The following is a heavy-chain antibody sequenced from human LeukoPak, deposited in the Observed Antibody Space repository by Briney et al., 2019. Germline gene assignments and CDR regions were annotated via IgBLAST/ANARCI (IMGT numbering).Heavy chain of an antibody. D-gene: IGHD3-3*01. CDR2: IYPGDSDT. J-gene: IGHJ3*02. Sequence: GESLKISCKGSGYSFTRYWIGWVRQMPGKGLEWMGIIYPGDSDTRYSPSFQGQVTISADKSISTAYLQWSSLKASDTAMYYCARQNGITIFGVVTSGAFDIWGQGTMVTVSS. CDR1: GYSFTRYW. CDR3: ARQNGITIFGVVTSGAFDI. V-gene: IGHV5-51*01.